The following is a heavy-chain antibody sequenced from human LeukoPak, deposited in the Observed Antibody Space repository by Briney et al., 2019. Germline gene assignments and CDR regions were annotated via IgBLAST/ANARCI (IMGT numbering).Heavy chain of an antibody. CDR2: ISAYNGNT. D-gene: IGHD3-3*01. Sequence: ASVKVSCKASGYTFTSYGISWVRQAPGQGLEWMGWISAYNGNTNYARKLQGRVTMTTDTSTGTAYMELRSLRSDDTAVYYCARDITIFGVVINDYWGQGTLVTVSS. V-gene: IGHV1-18*01. CDR3: ARDITIFGVVINDY. J-gene: IGHJ4*02. CDR1: GYTFTSYG.